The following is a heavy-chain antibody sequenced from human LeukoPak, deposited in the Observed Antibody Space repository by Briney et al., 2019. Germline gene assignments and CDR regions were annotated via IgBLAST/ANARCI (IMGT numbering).Heavy chain of an antibody. J-gene: IGHJ3*02. CDR3: ARASMVRGVIDAFEI. Sequence: ASVKVSCKASGYTFTGYYMHWVRQAPGQGLEWMGWINPNSGGTNYAQKFQGRVTMTRDTSISTAYMELSRLRSDDTAVYYCARASMVRGVIDAFEIWGQGTMVTVSS. D-gene: IGHD3-10*01. CDR1: GYTFTGYY. CDR2: INPNSGGT. V-gene: IGHV1-2*02.